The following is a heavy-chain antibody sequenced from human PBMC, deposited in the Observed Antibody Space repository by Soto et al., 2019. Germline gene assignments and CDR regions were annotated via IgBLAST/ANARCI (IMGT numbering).Heavy chain of an antibody. D-gene: IGHD6-13*01. V-gene: IGHV3-23*01. Sequence: GESLRLSCTASGFTFSSHAMTWVGQAPGKGLVWVSGLSDSGGSTYYADSVKGRFTISRDNSMNTLYLQMNTLRAEDTAVYYCAKVSSSWYSGFFDLWGQGTLVTVSS. CDR3: AKVSSSWYSGFFDL. CDR2: LSDSGGST. J-gene: IGHJ4*02. CDR1: GFTFSSHA.